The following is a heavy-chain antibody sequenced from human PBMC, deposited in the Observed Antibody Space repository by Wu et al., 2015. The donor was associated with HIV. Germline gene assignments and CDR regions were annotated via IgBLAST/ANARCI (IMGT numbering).Heavy chain of an antibody. CDR3: AFGQAATISDYYYMDV. D-gene: IGHD5-12*01. V-gene: IGHV1-2*02. J-gene: IGHJ6*03. CDR1: GYTFIGYY. CDR2: IIPNSDGT. Sequence: PGASVKVSCKASGYTFIGYYLHWVRQAPGQGLEWMGWIIPNSDGTNYAQKFQGRVTMTRDTSISTVYMELRRLRFDDTAVYYCAFGQAATISDYYYMDVWGKGTTVTVSS.